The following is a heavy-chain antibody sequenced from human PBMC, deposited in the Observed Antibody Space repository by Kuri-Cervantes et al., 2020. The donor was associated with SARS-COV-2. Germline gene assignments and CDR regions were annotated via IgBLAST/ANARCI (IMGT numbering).Heavy chain of an antibody. CDR3: ARSTPLRRLVVISQGGAFDI. D-gene: IGHD3-22*01. CDR1: GYTSTGYY. J-gene: IGHJ3*02. Sequence: ASSMIFCYAAGYTSTGYYMNWGRQAPGEGLEWMGWINPNSGGTNYGPKFQGWVTMTRDASISTVYIELSRLRTDDTAVYYCARSTPLRRLVVISQGGAFDIWGQGTVVTVSS. CDR2: INPNSGGT. V-gene: IGHV1-2*04.